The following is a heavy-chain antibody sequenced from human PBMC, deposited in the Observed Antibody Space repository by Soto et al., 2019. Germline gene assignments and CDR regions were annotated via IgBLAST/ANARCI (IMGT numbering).Heavy chain of an antibody. D-gene: IGHD2-2*01. CDR2: INPNSGGT. V-gene: IGHV1-2*04. CDR3: ARDGTRIVVVPAAMSGAPEYYYYYGMDV. CDR1: GGTFSSYT. Sequence: ASVKVSCKASGGTFSSYTISWVRQAPGQGLEWMGWINPNSGGTNYAQKFQGWVTMTRDTSISTAYMELSRLRSDDTAVYYCARDGTRIVVVPAAMSGAPEYYYYYGMDVWGQGTTVTSP. J-gene: IGHJ6*02.